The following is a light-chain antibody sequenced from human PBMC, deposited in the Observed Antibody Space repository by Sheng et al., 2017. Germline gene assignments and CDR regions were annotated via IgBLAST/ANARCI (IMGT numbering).Light chain of an antibody. Sequence: EIVLTQSPGTLSLSPGERATLSCRASQSVSGSYLAWYQQRPGQVPRLLIYGASTRVTGIPARFSGSGSGTEFTLTITSLQSEDSAVYYCQQYNNWPPYSFGQGTKLEIK. CDR1: QSVSGSY. J-gene: IGKJ2*03. CDR3: QQYNNWPPYS. CDR2: GAS. V-gene: IGKV3-15*01.